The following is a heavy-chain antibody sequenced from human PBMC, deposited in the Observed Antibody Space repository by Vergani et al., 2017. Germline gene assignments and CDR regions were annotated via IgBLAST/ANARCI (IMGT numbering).Heavy chain of an antibody. D-gene: IGHD6-6*01. CDR3: AREYSGSVGFLAY. CDR2: IYTSEST. J-gene: IGHJ4*02. V-gene: IGHV4-4*07. CDR1: GGSTRPYY. Sequence: QVQLQESGPGLVKPSATLSPTCIVPGGSTRPYYWSWIRQPAGKGLEWIGRIYTSESTNYNPSLKSRVTMSVDTSKNQFYLKLSSVTAADTAVYYCAREYSGSVGFLAYWGQGTLVTVSS.